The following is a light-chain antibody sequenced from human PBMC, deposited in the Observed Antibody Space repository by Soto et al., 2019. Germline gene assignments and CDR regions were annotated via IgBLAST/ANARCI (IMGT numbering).Light chain of an antibody. V-gene: IGKV1-9*01. Sequence: IQLTQSPSSLPASVGDRVTITCRASQSSSSYLAWYQQKPWKAPKLLLYAASTVQSGVPSRFSGSGSGTDFTLTIISLQPEDFATYYCQQLNSYLFTFGPGTKVDSK. J-gene: IGKJ3*01. CDR3: QQLNSYLFT. CDR2: AAS. CDR1: QSSSSY.